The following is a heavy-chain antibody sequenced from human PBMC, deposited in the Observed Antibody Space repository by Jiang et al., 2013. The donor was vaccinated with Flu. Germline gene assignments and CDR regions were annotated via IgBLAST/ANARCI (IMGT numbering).Heavy chain of an antibody. D-gene: IGHD6-13*01. CDR1: GYTFTGSY. Sequence: SGAEVKKPGASVKVSCKASGYTFTGSYMHWVRQAPGQGLEWMGWINPNSGGTNYAQKFQGWVTMTRDTSISTAYMELSRLRSDDTAVYYCARAAAGSYYYYYGMDVWGQGTTVTVLL. V-gene: IGHV1-2*04. J-gene: IGHJ6*02. CDR2: INPNSGGT. CDR3: ARAAAGSYYYYYGMDV.